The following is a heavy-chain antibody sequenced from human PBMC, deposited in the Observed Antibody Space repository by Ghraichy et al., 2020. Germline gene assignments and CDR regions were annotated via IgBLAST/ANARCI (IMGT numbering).Heavy chain of an antibody. CDR3: ARVQVSATRGAFDI. D-gene: IGHD1-26*01. CDR2: INTSGTT. J-gene: IGHJ3*02. CDR1: GGSMGNFY. Sequence: ESLNISCTVSGGSMGNFYWGWIRQPAGKGLEWIGRINTSGTTNYNPSLKSRVTMAVDTSKNQFSLRLSSVTAADTAVYYCARVQVSATRGAFDIWGQGTIVTVS. V-gene: IGHV4-4*07.